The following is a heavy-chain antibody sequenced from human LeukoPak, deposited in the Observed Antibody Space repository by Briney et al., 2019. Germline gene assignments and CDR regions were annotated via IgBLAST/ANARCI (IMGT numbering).Heavy chain of an antibody. CDR2: INPNSGGT. J-gene: IGHJ6*03. CDR3: ASSQPNSSGYRDYYYYMDV. V-gene: IGHV1-2*02. Sequence: GASVKLSCKASGYTFTGYYMHWVRQAPGQGLEWMGWINPNSGGTNYAQNFQGRATMSRDTSISTTYMELSRLRSDDTAVYYCASSQPNSSGYRDYYYYMDVWGKGTTVTVSS. CDR1: GYTFTGYY. D-gene: IGHD3-22*01.